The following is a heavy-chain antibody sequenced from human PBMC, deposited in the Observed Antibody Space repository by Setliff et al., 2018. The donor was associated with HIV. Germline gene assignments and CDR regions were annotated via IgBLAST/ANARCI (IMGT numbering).Heavy chain of an antibody. CDR3: ARGRTMIVVVSGGGDAFDI. Sequence: ASVKVSCKASGYTFTSYGMSWVRQAPGQGLEWMGWISGYNGNTGYAEKFQGRVPRTRDTSISTAYMELRSLRSDDTAVYYCARGRTMIVVVSGGGDAFDIWGQGTMVTVSS. CDR1: GYTFTSYG. V-gene: IGHV1-18*01. CDR2: ISGYNGNT. J-gene: IGHJ3*02. D-gene: IGHD3-22*01.